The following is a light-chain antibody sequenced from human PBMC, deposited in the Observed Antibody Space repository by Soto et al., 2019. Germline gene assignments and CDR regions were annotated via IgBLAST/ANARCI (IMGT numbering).Light chain of an antibody. Sequence: EVVLTQSPGTLSLSPGEGATLSCRASQSVSNRYFAWYQQKPGQAPRLLIYRVSSRATGIPDRFSGSGSGTDFTLTISRLETEDFAVYYSQQYGNVPLTFCRGTKV. CDR3: QQYGNVPLT. V-gene: IGKV3-20*01. CDR1: QSVSNRY. CDR2: RVS. J-gene: IGKJ4*01.